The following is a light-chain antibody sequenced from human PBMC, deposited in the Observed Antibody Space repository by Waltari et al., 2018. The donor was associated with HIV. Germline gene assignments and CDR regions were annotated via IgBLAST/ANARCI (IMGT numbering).Light chain of an antibody. Sequence: DIQLTQSPSFLSASVGDRVTVTCRAGQGISTYLAWYQQKAWKAPKLLIYAASTLQTGVPSRFRGSGSGTEFTLTISSLQPEDVATYYCQQDNMPFTFGPGTKVDIK. V-gene: IGKV1-9*01. CDR1: QGISTY. CDR3: QQDNMPFT. CDR2: AAS. J-gene: IGKJ3*01.